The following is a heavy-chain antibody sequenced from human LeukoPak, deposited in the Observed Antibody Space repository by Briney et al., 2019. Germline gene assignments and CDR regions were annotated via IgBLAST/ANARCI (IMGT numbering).Heavy chain of an antibody. CDR2: ISGSGGST. Sequence: GGSLRLSCAASGFTFSSYAMSWVRQAPGKGLEWVSAISGSGGSTYYADSVKGRFTISRDNAKNSLYLQMNSLRAEDTAVYYCARDGTAVGINYDYWGQGTLVTVSS. CDR1: GFTFSSYA. V-gene: IGHV3-23*01. CDR3: ARDGTAVGINYDY. J-gene: IGHJ4*02. D-gene: IGHD6-13*01.